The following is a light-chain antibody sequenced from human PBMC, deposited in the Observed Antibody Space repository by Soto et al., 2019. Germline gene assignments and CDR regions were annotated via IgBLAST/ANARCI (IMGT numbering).Light chain of an antibody. J-gene: IGKJ4*01. CDR3: QQSYSAPLT. V-gene: IGKV1-39*01. CDR2: GAS. CDR1: QSISSS. Sequence: DIQMSQSPSSLSASVGDRVTITCRASQSISSSLNWYQQKPGKAPKVLIFGASSLQSWVPSRFSGSGSGTDVTLTISSLQPEDFATYYCQQSYSAPLTFGGGTKVEIK.